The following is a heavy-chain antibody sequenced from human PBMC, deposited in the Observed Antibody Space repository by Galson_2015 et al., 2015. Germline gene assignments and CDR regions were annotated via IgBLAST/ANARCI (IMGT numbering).Heavy chain of an antibody. CDR3: ARYSDSWYFDL. Sequence: SLRLSCAASGFTVNSNYMSWVRQAPGEGLEFVSAIYNGDTTYYADSAKGRFTISRDNSKNTLYLQMNSLRAEDTAVYYCARYSDSWYFDLWVRGTLVTVSS. J-gene: IGHJ2*01. D-gene: IGHD2-15*01. CDR1: GFTVNSNY. CDR2: IYNGDTT. V-gene: IGHV3-53*01.